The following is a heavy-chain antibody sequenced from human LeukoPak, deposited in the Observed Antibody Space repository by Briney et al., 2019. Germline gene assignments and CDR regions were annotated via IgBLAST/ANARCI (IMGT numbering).Heavy chain of an antibody. V-gene: IGHV4-39*07. J-gene: IGHJ4*02. CDR1: GGSISSSSYY. Sequence: SETLSLTCTVSGGSISSSSYYWGWIRQPPGKGLEWIGSIYYSGSTYYNPSLKSRVTISVDTSKNQFSLKLSLVTAADTAVYYCARDREGLLDYWGQGTLVTVSS. CDR3: ARDREGLLDY. CDR2: IYYSGST.